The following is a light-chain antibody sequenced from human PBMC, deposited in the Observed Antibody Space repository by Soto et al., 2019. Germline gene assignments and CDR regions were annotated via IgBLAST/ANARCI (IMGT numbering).Light chain of an antibody. CDR3: QRRTSWPPTWT. Sequence: EIVLTQSPASLSLSPGDRATLSCRASESVSSYLAWYQQKPGQAPRLLISDASNRATGIPARFSGSGSGTDFTLTISSLEPEDFAVYYCQRRTSWPPTWTFGQGTKVEMK. V-gene: IGKV3-11*01. CDR2: DAS. CDR1: ESVSSY. J-gene: IGKJ1*01.